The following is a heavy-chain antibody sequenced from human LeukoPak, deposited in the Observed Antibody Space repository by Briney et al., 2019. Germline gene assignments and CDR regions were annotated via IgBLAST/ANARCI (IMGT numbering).Heavy chain of an antibody. CDR2: IDPDGSTT. CDR1: GFTLCSYW. V-gene: IGHV3-74*01. D-gene: IGHD6-13*01. CDR3: TRVQAGRAGLMDV. Sequence: PGGALRLSSAPSGFTLCSYWMHWVRHALGEGLVWVSRIDPDGSTTNYADSVKGRFTTSRDNAKNTLYLQMNSLRAEDTALYYCTRVQAGRAGLMDVWGRGTTVTVSS. J-gene: IGHJ6*02.